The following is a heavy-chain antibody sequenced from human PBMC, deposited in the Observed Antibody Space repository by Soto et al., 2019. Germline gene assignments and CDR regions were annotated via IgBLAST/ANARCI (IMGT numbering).Heavy chain of an antibody. V-gene: IGHV1-69*13. Sequence: ASVKVSCKASGGTFSSYAISWVRQAPGQGLEWMGGIIPIFGTANYAQKFQGRVTITADESTSTAYMELSSLRSEDTAVYYCASDDDYSNPFDYWGQGTLVTVPQ. CDR2: IIPIFGTA. D-gene: IGHD4-4*01. J-gene: IGHJ4*02. CDR1: GGTFSSYA. CDR3: ASDDDYSNPFDY.